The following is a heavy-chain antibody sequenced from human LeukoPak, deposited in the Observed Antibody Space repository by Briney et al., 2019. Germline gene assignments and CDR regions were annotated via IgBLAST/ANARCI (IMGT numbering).Heavy chain of an antibody. D-gene: IGHD3-9*01. CDR3: ARHPEAGYYFDY. CDR1: GGSFSTYY. Sequence: SETLSLTCAVYGGSFSTYYWTWIRQPPGKGLEWIGEINHSGSTYYNPSLKSRVTISVDTSKNQFSLKLSSVTAADTAVYYCARHPEAGYYFDYWGQGTLVTVSS. J-gene: IGHJ4*02. CDR2: INHSGST. V-gene: IGHV4-34*01.